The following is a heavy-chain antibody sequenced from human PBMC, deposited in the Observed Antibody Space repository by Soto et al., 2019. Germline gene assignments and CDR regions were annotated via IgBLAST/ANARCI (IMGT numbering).Heavy chain of an antibody. J-gene: IGHJ3*02. Sequence: GGSLRLSCVVSGFTFSNYAMSWVRQAPGKGLEWVSTISGSGRSTYYADSVKGRFTISRDYSKNTLFLQMNTLRPEDTALYYCAKDLDFQTVPDAFDIWGQGTMVTVSS. CDR1: GFTFSNYA. CDR2: ISGSGRST. CDR3: AKDLDFQTVPDAFDI. V-gene: IGHV3-23*01. D-gene: IGHD3-9*01.